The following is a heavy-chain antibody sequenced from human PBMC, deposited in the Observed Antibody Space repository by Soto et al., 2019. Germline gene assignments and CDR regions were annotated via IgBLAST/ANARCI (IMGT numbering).Heavy chain of an antibody. Sequence: QVQLVESGGGVVQPGRSLRLSCAASGFTFSSYGMHWVRQAPGKGLEWVAVISKDGSTKYDADSVKGRFTISRDNSKNTLYLKINSLRAEDTAVYYCAKETHSSGYGSYFDYWGQGTLVTVSS. CDR1: GFTFSSYG. D-gene: IGHD3-22*01. CDR2: ISKDGSTK. V-gene: IGHV3-30*18. J-gene: IGHJ4*02. CDR3: AKETHSSGYGSYFDY.